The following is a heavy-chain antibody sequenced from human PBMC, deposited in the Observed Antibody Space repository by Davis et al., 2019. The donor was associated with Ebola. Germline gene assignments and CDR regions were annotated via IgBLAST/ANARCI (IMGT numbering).Heavy chain of an antibody. CDR2: INHSGST. D-gene: IGHD3-9*01. CDR3: ARDDKYYYGMDV. CDR1: GGSFSGYY. V-gene: IGHV4-34*01. Sequence: MPSETLSLTCAVYGGSFSGYYWSWIRQPPGKGLEWIGEINHSGSTNYNPSLKSRVTISVDTSKNQFSLKLSSVTAADTAVYYCARDDKYYYGMDVWGQGTTVTVSS. J-gene: IGHJ6*02.